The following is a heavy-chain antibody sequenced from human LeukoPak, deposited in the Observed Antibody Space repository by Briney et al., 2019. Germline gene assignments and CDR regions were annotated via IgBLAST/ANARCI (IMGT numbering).Heavy chain of an antibody. D-gene: IGHD3-10*01. V-gene: IGHV4-39*01. J-gene: IGHJ4*02. CDR2: IYYSGST. Sequence: SETLSLTCTVSGGSISSRSYYWGWICQPPGKGLEWIGSIYYSGSTYYNPSLKSRVTISVDTSKNQFSLKLSSVTAADTAVYYCARLHYGSGSYSDYWGQGTLVTVSS. CDR1: GGSISSRSYY. CDR3: ARLHYGSGSYSDY.